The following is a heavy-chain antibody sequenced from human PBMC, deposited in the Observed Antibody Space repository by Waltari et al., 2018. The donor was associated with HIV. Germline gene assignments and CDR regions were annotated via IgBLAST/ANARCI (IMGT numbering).Heavy chain of an antibody. CDR2: ISSSGSTI. CDR3: ARDRYGDYYLDY. CDR1: GFPFRSSD. D-gene: IGHD4-17*01. Sequence: EVQLAESGGGLIQPGGPLRPSCAASGFPFRSSDMNWVPQAPGKGRECVSYISSSGSTIYYADSVKGRFTISRDNAKNSLYLQMNSLRAEDTAVYYCARDRYGDYYLDYWGQGTLVTVSS. V-gene: IGHV3-48*03. J-gene: IGHJ4*02.